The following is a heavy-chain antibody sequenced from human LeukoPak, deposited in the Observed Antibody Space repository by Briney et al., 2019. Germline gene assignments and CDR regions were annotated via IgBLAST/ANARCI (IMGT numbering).Heavy chain of an antibody. D-gene: IGHD4-17*01. V-gene: IGHV4-61*02. CDR1: GGPISSGSYF. CDR3: ARAPFVGDYAFDY. Sequence: SQTLSLTCTVSGGPISSGSYFWSWIRQPAGKGLEWIGRIYTSGSTNYNPSLKSRVTISVDTSKNQFSLKLSSVTAADTAVYYCARAPFVGDYAFDYWGQGTLVTVSS. CDR2: IYTSGST. J-gene: IGHJ4*02.